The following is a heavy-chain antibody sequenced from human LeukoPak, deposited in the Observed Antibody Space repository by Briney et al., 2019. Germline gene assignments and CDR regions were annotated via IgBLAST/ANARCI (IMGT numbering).Heavy chain of an antibody. Sequence: GGSLRLSCAASGISVSSSCLSWVRQAPGKGLEWVSFFYTADSTYYADSVKGRFTISSDNSKNTLYLQMNSLRAEDTAVYYCVRDGGSGSLSDYLYYYGMDVWGQGTTVTVSS. CDR2: FYTADST. CDR3: VRDGGSGSLSDYLYYYGMDV. J-gene: IGHJ6*02. CDR1: GISVSSSC. D-gene: IGHD3-10*01. V-gene: IGHV3-53*01.